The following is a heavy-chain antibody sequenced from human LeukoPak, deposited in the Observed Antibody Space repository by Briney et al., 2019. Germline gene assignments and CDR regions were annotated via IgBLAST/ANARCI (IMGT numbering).Heavy chain of an antibody. J-gene: IGHJ3*02. CDR3: ARERGGSPSIVGATPWNSYAFDI. D-gene: IGHD1-26*01. CDR2: INPNSGGT. V-gene: IGHV1-2*02. Sequence: ASVRVSCKDSGYTFTVDYTHWVRQAPGQGLEWMGWINPNSGGTNYAQKFQGRVTMTRDTSISTAYIELSRLRSDDTAVYYCARERGGSPSIVGATPWNSYAFDIWRQGTMVTVSS. CDR1: GYTFTVDY.